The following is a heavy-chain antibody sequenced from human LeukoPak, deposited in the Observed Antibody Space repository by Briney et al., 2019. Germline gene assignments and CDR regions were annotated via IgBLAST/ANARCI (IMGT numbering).Heavy chain of an antibody. V-gene: IGHV3-74*01. J-gene: IGHJ6*02. CDR2: INSDGRST. CDR3: TRDGEAQNYYYGMDV. CDR1: GFTFSSYW. Sequence: GGSLRLSCAASGFTFSSYWMHWVRQGPGKGLEWVSRINSDGRSTNYADSVKGRFTISRDNAKNTLCLQMNSLRAEDTSLYFCTRDGEAQNYYYGMDVWGQGTTVSVSS. D-gene: IGHD3-3*01.